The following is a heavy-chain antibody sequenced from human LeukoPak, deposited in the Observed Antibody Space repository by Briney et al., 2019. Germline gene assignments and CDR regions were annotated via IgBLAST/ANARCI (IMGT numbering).Heavy chain of an antibody. CDR3: ARDEGALGYCSSTSCPRGGFDV. CDR1: GGSISSGYNC. CDR2: IYSSGST. V-gene: IGHV4-30-4*01. Sequence: SQTLSLTCTVSGGSISSGYNCWGWLRQPPGNGLEWFGYIYSSGSTYYKPSPKTRVTISVDTSKNQFSLKLSSVTAADTAVYYCARDEGALGYCSSTSCPRGGFDVWGQGTLVTVSS. J-gene: IGHJ5*02. D-gene: IGHD2-2*01.